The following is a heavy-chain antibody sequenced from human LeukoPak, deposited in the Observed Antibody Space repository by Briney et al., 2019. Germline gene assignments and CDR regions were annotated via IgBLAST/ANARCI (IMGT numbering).Heavy chain of an antibody. V-gene: IGHV3-11*01. CDR2: ISSSGHTI. CDR1: GFTFSDSY. CDR3: AQTGRNNYFDS. Sequence: GGSLRLSCAASGFTFSDSYMSWIRQAPGEGLDWLACISSSGHTISYAESVRGRFTISRDNAKNSLYLQLNSLRPEDTAVYYCAQTGRNNYFDSWGRGTLVTVSS. J-gene: IGHJ5*01.